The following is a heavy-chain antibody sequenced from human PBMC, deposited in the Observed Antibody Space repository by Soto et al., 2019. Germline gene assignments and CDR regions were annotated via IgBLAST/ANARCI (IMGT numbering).Heavy chain of an antibody. D-gene: IGHD1-20*01. CDR1: GGTFSSYA. V-gene: IGHV1-69*13. Sequence: SVKVSCKASGGTFSSYAISWVRQAPGQGLEWMGGIIPIFGTANYAQKFQGRVTITADESTSTAYMELSSLRSEDTAVYYCARDLSGNWNASPSFDYWGQGTLVTVSS. J-gene: IGHJ4*02. CDR2: IIPIFGTA. CDR3: ARDLSGNWNASPSFDY.